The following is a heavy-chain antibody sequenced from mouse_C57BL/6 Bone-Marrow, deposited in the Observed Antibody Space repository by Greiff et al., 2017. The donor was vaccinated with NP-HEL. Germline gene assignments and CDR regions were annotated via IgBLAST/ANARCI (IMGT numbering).Heavy chain of an antibody. Sequence: EVKLVESGGGLVKPGGSLKLSCAASGFTFSSYAMSWVRQTPEKRLEWVATISDDGSYTYYPDNVKGRFTISRDNAKNNLYLQMSHLKSEDTAMYYCANFYFDYWGQGTTLTVSS. V-gene: IGHV5-4*03. CDR1: GFTFSSYA. CDR3: ANFYFDY. CDR2: ISDDGSYT. J-gene: IGHJ2*01.